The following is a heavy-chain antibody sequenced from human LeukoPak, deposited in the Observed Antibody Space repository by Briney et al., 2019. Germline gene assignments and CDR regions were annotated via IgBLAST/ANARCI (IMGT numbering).Heavy chain of an antibody. V-gene: IGHV3-53*01. J-gene: IGHJ4*02. CDR2: IYSGGGT. Sequence: PGGSLRLSCAASGFTVISACMTWVRQTPGRGLEWVSVIYSGGGTYYADSVKGRFTISRDNSKNTLYLQMNSLRAEDTAVYYCATGGGVVVTYFDYWGQGTLVTVSS. D-gene: IGHD3-22*01. CDR3: ATGGGVVVTYFDY. CDR1: GFTVISAC.